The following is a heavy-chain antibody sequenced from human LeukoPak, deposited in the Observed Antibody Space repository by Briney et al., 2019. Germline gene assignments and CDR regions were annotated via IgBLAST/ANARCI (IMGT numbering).Heavy chain of an antibody. D-gene: IGHD3-10*01. CDR2: ISGSGGST. J-gene: IGHJ5*02. CDR1: GFTFSSYA. Sequence: GGSLRLSCAASGFTFSSYAMSWVRQAPGKGVEWVSAISGSGGSTYYADSVKGRFTISRDNSKNTLYLQMNSLRAEDTAVYYCAKEWFGELSRNWFDPWGQGTLVTVSS. CDR3: AKEWFGELSRNWFDP. V-gene: IGHV3-23*01.